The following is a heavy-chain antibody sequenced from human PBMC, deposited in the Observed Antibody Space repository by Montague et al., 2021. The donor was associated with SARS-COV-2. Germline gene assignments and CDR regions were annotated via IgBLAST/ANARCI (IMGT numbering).Heavy chain of an antibody. CDR2: IYYSGST. Sequence: SETLSLTCTLSGGSISSYYWSWIRQPPGKGLEWIGYIYYSGSTNYNPSLKSRVTISVDMSKNQFSLKLSSVTAADTAVYYCARRALGNCSGGSCYSAFDYWGQGTLVTVSS. D-gene: IGHD2-15*01. CDR3: ARRALGNCSGGSCYSAFDY. CDR1: GGSISSYY. V-gene: IGHV4-59*08. J-gene: IGHJ4*02.